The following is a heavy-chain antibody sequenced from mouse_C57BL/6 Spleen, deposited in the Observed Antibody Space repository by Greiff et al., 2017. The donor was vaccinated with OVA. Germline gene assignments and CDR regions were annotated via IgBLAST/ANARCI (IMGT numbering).Heavy chain of an antibody. CDR3: ARGHITTGAMDY. Sequence: EVKLQQSGPELVKPGASVKMSCKASGYTFTDYNMHWVKQSHGKSLEWIGYINPNNGGTSYNQKFKGKATLTVNKSSSTAYMELRSLTSEDSAVYSCARGHITTGAMDYWGQGTSVTVSS. J-gene: IGHJ4*01. V-gene: IGHV1-22*01. CDR2: INPNNGGT. D-gene: IGHD1-1*01. CDR1: GYTFTDYN.